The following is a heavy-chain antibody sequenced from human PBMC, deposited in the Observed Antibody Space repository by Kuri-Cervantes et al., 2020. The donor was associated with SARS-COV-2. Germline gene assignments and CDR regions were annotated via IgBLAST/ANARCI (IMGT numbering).Heavy chain of an antibody. J-gene: IGHJ3*02. D-gene: IGHD1/OR15-1a*01. CDR1: GYTFTSYG. Sequence: ASVKVSCKASGYTFTSYGISWVRQAPGQGLEWMGWISAYNGNTNYAQKFQGRVTMTRDTSISTAYMELSRLRSDDTAVYYCARVPRGITGTKSSAFDIWGQGTMVTVSS. CDR3: ARVPRGITGTKSSAFDI. CDR2: ISAYNGNT. V-gene: IGHV1-18*01.